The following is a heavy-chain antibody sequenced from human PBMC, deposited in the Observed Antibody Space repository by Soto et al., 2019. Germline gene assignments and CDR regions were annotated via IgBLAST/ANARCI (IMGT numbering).Heavy chain of an antibody. D-gene: IGHD3-10*01. CDR2: ISGSGGST. Sequence: LRLSCAASGFTFSSYAMSWARQAPGKGLEWVSAISGSGGSTYYADSVKGRFTISRDNSKNTLYLQMNSLRAEDTAVYYCATSLWFKGRYFDYWGQGTLVTVSS. V-gene: IGHV3-23*01. CDR3: ATSLWFKGRYFDY. CDR1: GFTFSSYA. J-gene: IGHJ4*02.